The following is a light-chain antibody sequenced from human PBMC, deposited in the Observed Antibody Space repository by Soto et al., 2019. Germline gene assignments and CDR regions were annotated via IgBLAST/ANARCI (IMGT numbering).Light chain of an antibody. CDR3: QQANSFPLT. CDR1: QSVSSSY. J-gene: IGKJ5*01. Sequence: EIEFAQSPGALGLSSGERATLSCRGSQSVSSSYLAWYQQKPGQAPRLLIYDASSRATGIPDRFSGSGSGTEFTLTISSLQPDDFATYYCQQANSFPLTCGQGKRLEIK. V-gene: IGKV3D-20*02. CDR2: DAS.